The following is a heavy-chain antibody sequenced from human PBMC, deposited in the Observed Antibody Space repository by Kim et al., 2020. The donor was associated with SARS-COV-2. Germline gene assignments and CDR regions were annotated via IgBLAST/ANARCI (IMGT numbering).Heavy chain of an antibody. CDR3: ARGGWSYDYIWGSYRFYFDF. V-gene: IGHV1-69*13. J-gene: IGHJ4*02. CDR1: GVTFSSYA. Sequence: SVKVSCKASGVTFSSYAINWVRQAPGQGLEWMGGIIPIFGTANYAQKFQGRVTITADESTSTAYMELSSLRSEDTAVYYCARGGWSYDYIWGSYRFYFDFWGQGTLVTVSS. D-gene: IGHD3-16*02. CDR2: IIPIFGTA.